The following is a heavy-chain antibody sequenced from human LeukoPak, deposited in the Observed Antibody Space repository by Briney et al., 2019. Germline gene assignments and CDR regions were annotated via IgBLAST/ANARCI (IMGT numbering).Heavy chain of an antibody. CDR3: ARAPLYHDFWSGYQDY. D-gene: IGHD3-3*01. CDR1: DGSIGSYY. V-gene: IGHV4-59*08. CDR2: IYYSGST. J-gene: IGHJ4*02. Sequence: SETLSLTCTVSDGSIGSYYWSWIRQPPGKGLEWIGYIYYSGSTNYNPSLKSRVIMSVDTSKNQFSLELSSVTAADTAVYYCARAPLYHDFWSGYQDYWGQGTLVTVSS.